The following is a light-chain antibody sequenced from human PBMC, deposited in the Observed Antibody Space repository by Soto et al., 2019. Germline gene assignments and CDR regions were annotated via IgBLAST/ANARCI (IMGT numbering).Light chain of an antibody. V-gene: IGKV1-39*01. Sequence: DIQMTQSPSSVSASVGDRVTITCRASQGISTNLAWYQQKPGKAPKLLIYAASSLQSGVPSRFSGSGSGTDFTLTISSLQPEDFATYYCQQSYSTLSITFGQGTRLEIK. CDR1: QGISTN. CDR2: AAS. CDR3: QQSYSTLSIT. J-gene: IGKJ5*01.